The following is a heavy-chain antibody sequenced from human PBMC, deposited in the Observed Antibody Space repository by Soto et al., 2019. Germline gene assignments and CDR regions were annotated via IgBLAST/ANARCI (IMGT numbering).Heavy chain of an antibody. V-gene: IGHV3-23*01. D-gene: IGHD5-12*01. CDR2: ITKNSDRT. CDR1: GFTFNNFA. J-gene: IGHJ4*02. Sequence: EVQLLESGGGLVQPGGSLRLSCVTSGFTFNNFAMSWVCQAPGKGLEWVSSITKNSDRTYYAASVKGRFTISRDNSRSAVFPQLNSLREEDTALYYCAEGGFYDGFDYWGQGTLVTVSS. CDR3: AEGGFYDGFDY.